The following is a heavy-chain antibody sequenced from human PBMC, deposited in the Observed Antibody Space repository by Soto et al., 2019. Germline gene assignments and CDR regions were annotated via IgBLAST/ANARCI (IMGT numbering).Heavy chain of an antibody. V-gene: IGHV4-59*11. Sequence: FETLSLTCSFSCGSIIGHYWTWIRQSPGKGLEWIGYIFYSGSTNYNPSLKSRVTISVDTSKNQFSLKMSSVTAADTAVYYCARVGSSGWSPDYWGRGTLVTVS. CDR1: CGSIIGHY. CDR2: IFYSGST. CDR3: ARVGSSGWSPDY. J-gene: IGHJ4*02. D-gene: IGHD6-19*01.